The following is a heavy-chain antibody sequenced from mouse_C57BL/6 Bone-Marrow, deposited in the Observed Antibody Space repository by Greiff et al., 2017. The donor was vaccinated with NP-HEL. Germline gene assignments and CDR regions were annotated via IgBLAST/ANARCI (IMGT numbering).Heavy chain of an antibody. Sequence: QVQLQQPGAELVKPGASVKMSCKASGYTFTSYWLTWVKQRPGQGLEWIGDIYPGSGSTNYNEKFKSKATLTVDTSSSTAYMQLSSLTSEDSAVYYCARRGYGSSFYAMDYWGQGTSVTVSS. V-gene: IGHV1-55*01. J-gene: IGHJ4*01. D-gene: IGHD1-1*01. CDR1: GYTFTSYW. CDR3: ARRGYGSSFYAMDY. CDR2: IYPGSGST.